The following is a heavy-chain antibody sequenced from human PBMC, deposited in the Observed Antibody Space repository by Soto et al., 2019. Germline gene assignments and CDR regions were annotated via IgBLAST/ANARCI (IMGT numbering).Heavy chain of an antibody. V-gene: IGHV3-11*05. J-gene: IGHJ6*02. CDR3: ARVGSGYNYGMDV. CDR2: FSFRSSYT. CDR1: GFTFSDYY. D-gene: IGHD2-15*01. Sequence: PGGSLRLSCAASGFTFSDYYMSWIRQAPGKGLEWVSYFSFRSSYTNFADSVKGRFTISRDNAKNSLYLQMNSLRAEDTAVYYCARVGSGYNYGMDVWCQGTRVSVS.